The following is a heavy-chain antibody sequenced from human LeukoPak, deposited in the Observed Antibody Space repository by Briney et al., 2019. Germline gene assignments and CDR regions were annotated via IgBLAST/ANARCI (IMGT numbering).Heavy chain of an antibody. Sequence: GGSLRLSCTPSGFTFSHFSMNWVRLAPGKGLQWVSFISGSSKTIYYGDSVKGRFTISRDNAKNSLYLQMNGLRDEDAALYFCARDSGNYIDYWGQGTQVVVSS. CDR1: GFTFSHFS. CDR3: ARDSGNYIDY. CDR2: ISGSSKTI. D-gene: IGHD2/OR15-2a*01. V-gene: IGHV3-48*02. J-gene: IGHJ4*01.